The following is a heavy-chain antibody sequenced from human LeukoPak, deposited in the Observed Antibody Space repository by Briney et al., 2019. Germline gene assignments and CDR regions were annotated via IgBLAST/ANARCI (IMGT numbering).Heavy chain of an antibody. J-gene: IGHJ4*02. CDR3: ARLLAGCPGGRCRAHFDY. V-gene: IGHV4-59*01. Sequence: KPSETLSLTCSVSGDSINSNYWSWMRQPPGKGLEWIGYIYYGGSTNYNPSLKSRVSMSVDTSKNQSSLNLSSVTAADTAVYHWARLLAGCPGGRCRAHFDYWGQGTLVTVSS. CDR1: GDSINSNY. D-gene: IGHD2-15*01. CDR2: IYYGGST.